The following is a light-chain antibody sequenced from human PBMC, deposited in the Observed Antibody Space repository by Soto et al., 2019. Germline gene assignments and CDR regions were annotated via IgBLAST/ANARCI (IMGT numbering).Light chain of an antibody. CDR2: EVS. V-gene: IGLV2-14*01. J-gene: IGLJ3*02. CDR3: SSHRSSSTLA. CDR1: SSDVGNYNY. Sequence: QSALTQPASVSGAPGQSITIACTATSSDVGNYNYVSWYQQHPGKAPHLIMFEVSNRPSGISILSAGSKSGNTASLTISGLQAEDEADYYCSSHRSSSTLAFGGGTKLTVL.